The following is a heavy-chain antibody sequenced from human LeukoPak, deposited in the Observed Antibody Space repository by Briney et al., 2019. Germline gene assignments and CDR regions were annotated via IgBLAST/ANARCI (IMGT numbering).Heavy chain of an antibody. CDR2: ISYDGSNK. CDR3: AKDPGYYDNSGYWYFDF. Sequence: GGSLRLSCTVSGFIFSNYAMHWVRQAPGKGLEWVAVISYDGSNKYHADSVKGRFTLSRDNSKNTLYLQMNSLRAEDTAVYYCAKDPGYYDNSGYWYFDFWGQGTLVTVSS. D-gene: IGHD3-22*01. CDR1: GFIFSNYA. V-gene: IGHV3-30*04. J-gene: IGHJ4*02.